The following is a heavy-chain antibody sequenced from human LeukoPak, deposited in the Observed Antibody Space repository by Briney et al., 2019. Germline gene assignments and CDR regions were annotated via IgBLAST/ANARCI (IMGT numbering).Heavy chain of an antibody. CDR1: GFTFSSYG. CDR2: IRYDGSNK. D-gene: IGHD6-19*01. V-gene: IGHV3-30*02. Sequence: PGGSLRLSCAASGFTFSSYGMHWVRQAPGKGLEWVAFIRYDGSNKYYADSVKGRFTISRNNSKNTLYLQMNSLRAEDTAVYYCAKDGQWLVRRGFDYWGQGTLVTVSS. J-gene: IGHJ4*02. CDR3: AKDGQWLVRRGFDY.